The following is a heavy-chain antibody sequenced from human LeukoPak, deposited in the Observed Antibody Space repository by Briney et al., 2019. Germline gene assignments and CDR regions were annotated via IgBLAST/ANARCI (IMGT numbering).Heavy chain of an antibody. D-gene: IGHD6-19*01. CDR2: VTSSGCHM. J-gene: IGHJ4*02. V-gene: IGHV3-11*04. CDR3: AKDLSSGSRRAY. CDR1: GFIFSDYY. Sequence: GGSLRLSCAASGFIFSDYYMTWIRQAPGKGLEGVSYVTSSGCHMYYADSAKGRFTISRDNSKNTLYLQMNSLRAEDTGVYYCAKDLSSGSRRAYWGQGTLVTVSS.